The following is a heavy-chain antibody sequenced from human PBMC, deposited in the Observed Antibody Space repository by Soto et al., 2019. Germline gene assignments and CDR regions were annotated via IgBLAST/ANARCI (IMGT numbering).Heavy chain of an antibody. CDR2: IKPGTSDI. J-gene: IGHJ4*02. Sequence: HGESLKISCKGVGYKFGSAWIGWVRQMPGKGLEWMGIIKPGTSDIRYSPSCRGHVTISAGEAVSTAYLQWSSLKASDTAMYYCARQLSHICDSWGQGTLVTVSS. D-gene: IGHD3-3*02. CDR3: ARQLSHICDS. V-gene: IGHV5-51*01. CDR1: GYKFGSAW.